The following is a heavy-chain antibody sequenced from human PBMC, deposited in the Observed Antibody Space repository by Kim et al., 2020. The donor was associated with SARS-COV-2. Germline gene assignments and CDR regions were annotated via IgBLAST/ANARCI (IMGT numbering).Heavy chain of an antibody. CDR1: GYSFTSYW. V-gene: IGHV5-10-1*01. Sequence: GESLKISCKGSGYSFTSYWISWVRQMPGKGLEWMGRIDPSDSYTNYSPSFQGHVTISADKSISTAYLQWSSLQASDTAMYYCARHGGGFDYYYYGMDVWGQGTTVTVSS. J-gene: IGHJ6*02. CDR3: ARHGGGFDYYYYGMDV. CDR2: IDPSDSYT. D-gene: IGHD3-16*01.